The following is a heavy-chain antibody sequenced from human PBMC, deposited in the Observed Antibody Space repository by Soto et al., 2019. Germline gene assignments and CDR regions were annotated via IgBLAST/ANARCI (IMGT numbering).Heavy chain of an antibody. CDR3: AREERQLWLKYGMDV. CDR1: GFTFSSYW. CDR2: INSDGSST. V-gene: IGHV3-74*01. J-gene: IGHJ6*02. Sequence: GGSLRLSCAASGFTFSSYWMHWVRQAPGKGLVWVSRINSDGSSTSYADSVKGRFTISRDNAKNTLYLQMNSLRAEDTAVYYCAREERQLWLKYGMDVWGQGTTVTVSS. D-gene: IGHD5-18*01.